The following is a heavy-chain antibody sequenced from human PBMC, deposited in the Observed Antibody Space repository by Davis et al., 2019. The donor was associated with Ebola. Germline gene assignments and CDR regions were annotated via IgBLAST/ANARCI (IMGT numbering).Heavy chain of an antibody. V-gene: IGHV4-4*02. D-gene: IGHD3-22*01. CDR3: ARVTTYYYDSSGYYYVGWFDP. Sequence: MPSETLSLTCAVSGGSISSSNWWSWVRQPPGKGLEWIGEIYHSGSTNYNPSLKSRVTISVDKSKNQFSLKLSSVTAADTAVYYCARVTTYYYDSSGYYYVGWFDPWGQGTLVTVSS. CDR2: IYHSGST. CDR1: GGSISSSNW. J-gene: IGHJ5*02.